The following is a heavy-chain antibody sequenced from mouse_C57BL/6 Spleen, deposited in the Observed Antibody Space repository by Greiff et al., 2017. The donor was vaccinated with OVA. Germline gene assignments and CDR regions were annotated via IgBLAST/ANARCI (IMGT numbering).Heavy chain of an antibody. CDR3: ARSLYYGSSSYYFDY. J-gene: IGHJ2*01. D-gene: IGHD1-1*01. CDR2: INPSTGGT. Sequence: EVQLQQSGPALVQPGASVKISCKASGYSFTGYYMNWVKQSPEKSLEWIGEINPSTGGTTYNQKFKAKATLTVDKSSSTAYMQLKSLTSEDSAVYYCARSLYYGSSSYYFDYWGQGTTLTVSS. CDR1: GYSFTGYY. V-gene: IGHV1-42*01.